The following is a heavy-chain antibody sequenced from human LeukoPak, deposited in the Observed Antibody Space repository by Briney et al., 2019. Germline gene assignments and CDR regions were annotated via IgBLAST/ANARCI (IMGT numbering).Heavy chain of an antibody. CDR3: ARDGGSLDYYYYGMDV. CDR1: GFTFSSYA. CDR2: ISYDGSNK. Sequence: PGGSLRLSCAASGFTFSSYAMHWVRQAPGKGLEWVAVISYDGSNKYYADSVKGRFTISRDNSKNTLYLQMNSLRAEDTAVYYCARDGGSLDYYYYGMDVWGQGTTVTVSS. V-gene: IGHV3-30-3*01. D-gene: IGHD3-16*01. J-gene: IGHJ6*02.